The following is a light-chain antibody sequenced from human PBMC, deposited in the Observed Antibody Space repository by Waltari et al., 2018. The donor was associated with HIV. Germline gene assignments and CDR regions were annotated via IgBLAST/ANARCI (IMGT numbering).Light chain of an antibody. CDR1: QGISSA. CDR3: QQFNSYPLYS. CDR2: DAS. J-gene: IGKJ2*03. Sequence: AIQLTQSPSSLSASVGDRVTITCRASQGISSALAWYQQKPGKAPKLLIYDASSLESGVPSRFSGSGSGTDFTLTISSLQPEDFATYYCQQFNSYPLYSFGQGTKLEIK. V-gene: IGKV1-13*02.